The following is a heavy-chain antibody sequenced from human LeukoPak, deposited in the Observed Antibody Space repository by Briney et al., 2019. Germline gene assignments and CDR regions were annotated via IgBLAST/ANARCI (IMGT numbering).Heavy chain of an antibody. V-gene: IGHV3-21*01. CDR2: ISVRSNYI. CDR1: VYTFSSYS. J-gene: IGHJ4*02. Sequence: GGSLTLSCLPSVYTFSSYSINWVRQPPRKGRGWVSSISVRSNYIYYADSVRGRFSISRDDARDSLYLQMNSLRAEDTAVYYCVRLRRNSDTSGFYYYYDFWGQGTLVTVSS. D-gene: IGHD3-22*01. CDR3: VRLRRNSDTSGFYYYYDF.